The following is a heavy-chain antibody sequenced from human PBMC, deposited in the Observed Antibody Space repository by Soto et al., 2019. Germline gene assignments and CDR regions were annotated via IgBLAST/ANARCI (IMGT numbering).Heavy chain of an antibody. V-gene: IGHV1-3*01. CDR1: GYIFTSYA. CDR3: ARVSGWYYFDY. D-gene: IGHD6-19*01. Sequence: QVQLVQSGAEVKKPGASVKVSCKASGYIFTSYAMHSVRQAPGQRLEWMGWINAGNGNTKYSQKFQGRVTITRDTSASTAYMELSSLRSEDTAVYYCARVSGWYYFDYWGQGTLVTVSS. J-gene: IGHJ4*02. CDR2: INAGNGNT.